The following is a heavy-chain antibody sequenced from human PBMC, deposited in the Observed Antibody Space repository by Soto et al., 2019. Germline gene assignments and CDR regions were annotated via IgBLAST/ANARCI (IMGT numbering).Heavy chain of an antibody. Sequence: SQTLSLTCAISGDSVSSNSAAWNWIRQSPSRGLEWLGRTYYRSKWYNDYAVSVKSRITINPDTSKNQFSLQLNSVTPEDTAVYYCVRGAYSSSWYETYPPYYYYYGMDVWGQGTTVTVSS. CDR2: TYYRSKWYN. CDR1: GDSVSSNSAA. J-gene: IGHJ6*02. CDR3: VRGAYSSSWYETYPPYYYYYGMDV. V-gene: IGHV6-1*01. D-gene: IGHD6-13*01.